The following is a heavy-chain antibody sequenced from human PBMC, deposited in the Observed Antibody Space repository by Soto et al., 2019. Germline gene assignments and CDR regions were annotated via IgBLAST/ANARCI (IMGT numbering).Heavy chain of an antibody. CDR1: GFTFSSYG. D-gene: IGHD3-16*01. CDR2: ISYDGSNK. V-gene: IGHV3-30*18. J-gene: IGHJ4*02. CDR3: AKDVSMDY. Sequence: QVQLVESGGGVVQPGRSLRPSCAASGFTFSSYGMHWVRQAPGKGLEWVAVISYDGSNKYYADSVKGRFTISRDNSKNTLYLQMNSLRAEDTAVYYCAKDVSMDYWGQGTLVTVSS.